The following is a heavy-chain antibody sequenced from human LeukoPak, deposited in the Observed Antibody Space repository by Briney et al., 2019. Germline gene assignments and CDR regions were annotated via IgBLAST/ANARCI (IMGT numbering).Heavy chain of an antibody. Sequence: GGSLRLSCAASGFIFSDYYMSWIRQAPGKGLEWVSYISSSGSTMYYTDSVKGRFTISRDNAKDSLYLQMDSLRAEDTAVYYCAKGSRPGYSYGPREYYYYMDVRGKGTTVTVSS. V-gene: IGHV3-11*01. J-gene: IGHJ6*03. CDR1: GFIFSDYY. D-gene: IGHD5-18*01. CDR2: ISSSGSTM. CDR3: AKGSRPGYSYGPREYYYYMDV.